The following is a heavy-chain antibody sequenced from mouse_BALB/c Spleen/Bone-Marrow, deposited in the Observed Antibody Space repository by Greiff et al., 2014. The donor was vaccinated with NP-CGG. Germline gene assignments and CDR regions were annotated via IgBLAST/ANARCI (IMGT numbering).Heavy chain of an antibody. CDR2: IDPANGNT. V-gene: IGHV14-3*02. CDR3: AIYYYGSSGFAY. CDR1: AFNIKDTY. D-gene: IGHD1-1*01. Sequence: EVKLMESGAELVKPGASVKLSCTASAFNIKDTYMHWVKQRPEQGLEWIGRIDPANGNTKYDPKFQGKATITADTSSNTAYLQLSSLTSEDTAVYYCAIYYYGSSGFAYWGQGTLVTVSA. J-gene: IGHJ3*01.